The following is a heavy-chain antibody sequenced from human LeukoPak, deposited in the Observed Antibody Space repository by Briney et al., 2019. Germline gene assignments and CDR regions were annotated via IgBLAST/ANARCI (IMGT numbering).Heavy chain of an antibody. CDR2: IYTSGST. CDR1: GGSISRYS. V-gene: IGHV4-4*09. Sequence: PSETLSVTCTGSGGSISRYSWSWIRQPPGMGLAWIGYIYTSGSTNYNPSLKSRVTISVDTSKNQFSLKLSSVTAADTAVYYCARGLEFGELLYYFDYWGQGTLVTVSS. J-gene: IGHJ4*02. CDR3: ARGLEFGELLYYFDY. D-gene: IGHD3-10*01.